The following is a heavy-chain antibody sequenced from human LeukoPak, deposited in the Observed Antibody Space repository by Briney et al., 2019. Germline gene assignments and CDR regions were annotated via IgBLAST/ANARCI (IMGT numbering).Heavy chain of an antibody. CDR1: GFTFSNYD. CDR2: ISGSGGST. V-gene: IGHV3-23*01. D-gene: IGHD3-10*01. CDR3: AKGQLWFGEFSYFDY. Sequence: GGSLRLSCEASGFTFSNYDMNGVGQAPAKGLEWVSVISGSGGSTDYADSVKGRFSISRDNSKNTLYLQMNSLRAEDTAVYYCAKGQLWFGEFSYFDYWGQGTLVTVSS. J-gene: IGHJ4*02.